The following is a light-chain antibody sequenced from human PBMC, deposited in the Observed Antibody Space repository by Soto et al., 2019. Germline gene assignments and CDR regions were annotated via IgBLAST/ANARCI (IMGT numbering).Light chain of an antibody. CDR1: SSDVGGYNY. Sequence: QSALTQPASVSGSPGQSITISCTGTSSDVGGYNYVSWYQQHPGKAPTLIIYEVSKRPSWVPDRFSASKSGNTASLTVSGLQAEDEADYYCSSYAGGNNWVFGGGTKLTVL. CDR2: EVS. CDR3: SSYAGGNNWV. V-gene: IGLV2-8*01. J-gene: IGLJ3*02.